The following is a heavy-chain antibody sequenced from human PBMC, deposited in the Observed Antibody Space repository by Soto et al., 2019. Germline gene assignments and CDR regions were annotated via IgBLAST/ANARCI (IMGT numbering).Heavy chain of an antibody. J-gene: IGHJ4*02. V-gene: IGHV3-23*01. CDR1: GFTFSSYA. Sequence: GGSLGLSCAASGFTFSSYAMSWVRQAPGKGLEWVSAISGSGGSTYYADSVKGRFTISRDNSKNTLYLQMNSLRAEDTAVYYCAKVPRGYSYGYGDYFDYWGQGTLVTVSS. D-gene: IGHD5-18*01. CDR2: ISGSGGST. CDR3: AKVPRGYSYGYGDYFDY.